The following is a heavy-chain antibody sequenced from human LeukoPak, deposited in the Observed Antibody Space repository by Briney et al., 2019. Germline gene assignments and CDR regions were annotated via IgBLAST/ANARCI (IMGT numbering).Heavy chain of an antibody. V-gene: IGHV3-7*01. CDR1: GFTFSSYW. Sequence: GGSLRLSCAASGFTFSSYWMSWVRQAPGKGLEWVANIKQDGSEKYYVDSVKGRFTISRDYAKNTVTLQMNNLRAEDTAVYYCARSYPNYYYGLDVWGQGTAVTVSS. CDR2: IKQDGSEK. J-gene: IGHJ6*02. CDR3: ARSYPNYYYGLDV. D-gene: IGHD3-16*02.